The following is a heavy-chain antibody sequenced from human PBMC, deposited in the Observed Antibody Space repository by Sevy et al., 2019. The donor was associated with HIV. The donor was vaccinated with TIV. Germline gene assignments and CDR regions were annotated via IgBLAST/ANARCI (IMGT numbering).Heavy chain of an antibody. J-gene: IGHJ5*02. CDR3: ARGPLIAARYNWFDP. Sequence: SETLSLTCTVSGGSISSYYWSWIRQPAGKGLEWIGRIYTSGSTNYNPSLKSRVTMSVATSKNQFSLKLSSLTAADTAVYYCARGPLIAARYNWFDPWGQGTLVTVSS. CDR2: IYTSGST. D-gene: IGHD6-6*01. CDR1: GGSISSYY. V-gene: IGHV4-4*07.